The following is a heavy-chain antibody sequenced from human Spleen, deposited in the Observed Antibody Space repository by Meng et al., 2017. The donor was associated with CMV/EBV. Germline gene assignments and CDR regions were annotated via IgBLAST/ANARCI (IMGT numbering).Heavy chain of an antibody. CDR3: ARLSSTSPRFDY. V-gene: IGHV4-61*01. Sequence: TVSGGSVSSGSYYWSWIRQPPGKGLEWIGYIYYSGSTNYTPSLKSRVTISVDTSKNQFSLKLSSVTAADTAVYYCARLSSTSPRFDYWGQGTLVTVSS. CDR1: GGSVSSGSYY. D-gene: IGHD2-2*01. CDR2: IYYSGST. J-gene: IGHJ4*02.